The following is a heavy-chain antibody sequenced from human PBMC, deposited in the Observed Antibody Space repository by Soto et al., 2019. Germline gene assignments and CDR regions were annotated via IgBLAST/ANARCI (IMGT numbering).Heavy chain of an antibody. CDR2: ISGFSTTI. J-gene: IGHJ4*02. CDR3: ARKTLPTALYTSHRNPLGY. V-gene: IGHV3-48*02. D-gene: IGHD6-19*01. CDR1: GFNFINYN. Sequence: EVQLVESGGGLVQPGGSLRLSCAASGFNFINYNMNWVRQTPEKGLEWISYISGFSTTIYYADSVKGRFTIYRDNGKNSLDLQKHSLTDGDTGLYYCARKTLPTALYTSHRNPLGYWGQGTLVTLAS.